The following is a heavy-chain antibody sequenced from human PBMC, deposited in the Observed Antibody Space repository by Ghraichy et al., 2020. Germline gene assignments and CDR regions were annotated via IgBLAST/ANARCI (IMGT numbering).Heavy chain of an antibody. CDR1: GYTFTGYY. Sequence: ASVKVSCKTSGYTFTGYYIHWVRKAPGQGLEWMGWINPMNGGASYAQKFQGRVTMTSDTSISTVFMELSRVTSDDTAVYFCARGDAPWGQGTLVTVSS. CDR2: INPMNGGA. CDR3: ARGDAP. J-gene: IGHJ5*02. V-gene: IGHV1-2*02.